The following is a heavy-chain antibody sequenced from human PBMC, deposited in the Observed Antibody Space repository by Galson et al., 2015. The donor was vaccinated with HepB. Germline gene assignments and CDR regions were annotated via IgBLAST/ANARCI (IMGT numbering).Heavy chain of an antibody. CDR2: IKRKTDGGTT. V-gene: IGHV3-15*01. D-gene: IGHD4-23*01. Sequence: SLRLSCAASGFTFSNAWMSWVRQAPGKGLEWVGRIKRKTDGGTTDYAAPVKGRFTISRDDSKNTLYLQMNSLKTEDTAVYYCTTDRTVGRSLLLRRWHHDAFDIWGQGTMVTVSS. J-gene: IGHJ3*02. CDR1: GFTFSNAW. CDR3: TTDRTVGRSLLLRRWHHDAFDI.